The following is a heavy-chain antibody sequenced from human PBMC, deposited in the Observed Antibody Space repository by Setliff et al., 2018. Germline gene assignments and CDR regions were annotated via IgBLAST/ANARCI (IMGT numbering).Heavy chain of an antibody. CDR2: ISPYTGNT. V-gene: IGHV1-18*03. D-gene: IGHD2-2*01. CDR1: GYTFSDYG. Sequence: ASVKVSCKASGYTFSDYGISWVRLAPGQGLEWMGWISPYTGNTFYAPQFQGRVIMTTDTSTNTAYMDLRSLRSDDMAVYYCERLVRYCTTTSCQRTPGAEYWGQGTLVTVSS. CDR3: ERLVRYCTTTSCQRTPGAEY. J-gene: IGHJ4*02.